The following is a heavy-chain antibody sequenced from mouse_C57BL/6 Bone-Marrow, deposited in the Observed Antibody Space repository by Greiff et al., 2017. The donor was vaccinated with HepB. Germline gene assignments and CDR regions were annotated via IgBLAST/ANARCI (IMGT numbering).Heavy chain of an antibody. CDR2: IYPGSGNT. D-gene: IGHD3-2*02. CDR1: GYTFTDYY. V-gene: IGHV1-76*01. CDR3: ARGGSGGFAY. Sequence: QVQLKQSGAELVRPGASVKLSCKASGYTFTDYYINWVKQRPGQGLEWIARIYPGSGNTYYNEKFKGKATLTAEKSSSTAYMQLSSLTSEDSAVYFCARGGSGGFAYWGQGTLVTVSA. J-gene: IGHJ3*01.